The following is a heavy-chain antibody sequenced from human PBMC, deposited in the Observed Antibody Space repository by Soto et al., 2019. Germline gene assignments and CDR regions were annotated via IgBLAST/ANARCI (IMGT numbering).Heavy chain of an antibody. Sequence: SETLSLTRAVYGGSFSGYYWSWIRQPPGKGLEWIGEINHSGSTNYNPSLKSRVTISVDTSKNQFSLKLSSVTAADTAVYYCARGLTYSSSWYYYYYGMDVWGQGTTVTVSS. CDR1: GGSFSGYY. D-gene: IGHD6-13*01. J-gene: IGHJ6*02. V-gene: IGHV4-34*01. CDR2: INHSGST. CDR3: ARGLTYSSSWYYYYYGMDV.